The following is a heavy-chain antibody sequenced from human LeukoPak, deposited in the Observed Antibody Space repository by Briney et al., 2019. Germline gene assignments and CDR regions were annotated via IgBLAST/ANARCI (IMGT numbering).Heavy chain of an antibody. CDR3: ASRRVLAATYSDY. J-gene: IGHJ4*02. CDR2: ISYDGSNK. Sequence: PGGSLRLSCAASGFTFSSYGMHWVRQAPGKGLEWVAVISYDGSNKYYADSVKGRFTISRDNSKNTLYLQMNSLRAEDTAVYYCASRRVLAATYSDYWGQGTLVTVSS. D-gene: IGHD2-15*01. CDR1: GFTFSSYG. V-gene: IGHV3-30*03.